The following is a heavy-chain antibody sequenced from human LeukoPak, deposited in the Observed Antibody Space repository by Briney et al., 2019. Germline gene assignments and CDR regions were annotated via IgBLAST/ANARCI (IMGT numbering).Heavy chain of an antibody. CDR1: RYTFTGYY. CDR3: ARVDTNTWYDALYY. J-gene: IGHJ4*02. Sequence: ASVKVSCKASRYTFTGYYMHWVRQAPGQGLEWMGWINPDSGGTNYAQKFQGRVTMTRDTSISTAYMDLSRLRSDDTAVYYCARVDTNTWYDALYYWGQGTLVTVSS. V-gene: IGHV1-2*02. D-gene: IGHD6-13*01. CDR2: INPDSGGT.